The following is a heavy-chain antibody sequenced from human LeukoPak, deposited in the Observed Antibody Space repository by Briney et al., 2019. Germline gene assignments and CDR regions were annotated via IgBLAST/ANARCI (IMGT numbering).Heavy chain of an antibody. D-gene: IGHD3-10*01. CDR3: ARVHDLLWFGELFY. CDR2: IKSKTDGGTT. CDR1: GFTFSNAW. V-gene: IGHV3-15*01. Sequence: GGSLRLSCAASGFTFSNAWMSWVRQAPGKGLEWVGRIKSKTDGGTTDYAAPVKGRFTISRDDSKNTLYLQMNSLKTEDTAVYYCARVHDLLWFGELFYWGQGILVTVSS. J-gene: IGHJ4*02.